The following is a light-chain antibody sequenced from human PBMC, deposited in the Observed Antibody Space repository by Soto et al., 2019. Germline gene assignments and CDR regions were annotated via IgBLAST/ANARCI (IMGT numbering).Light chain of an antibody. Sequence: IVLTQSPCTLSLSPGEGAPLSCSVSQSVSSRYLAWYQQKPGQAPRLLIYGTSTRATGIPDRFSGSGYGTDFTLSINRLEPEDFAVYYCQQYGSSLSTFGQGTKVDIK. V-gene: IGKV3-20*01. CDR1: QSVSSRY. J-gene: IGKJ1*01. CDR2: GTS. CDR3: QQYGSSLST.